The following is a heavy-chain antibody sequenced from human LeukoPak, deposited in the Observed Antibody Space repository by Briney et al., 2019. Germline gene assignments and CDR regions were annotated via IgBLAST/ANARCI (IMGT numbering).Heavy chain of an antibody. CDR3: ARYVVYGSGRYYFDY. CDR1: GGSISSNNNY. D-gene: IGHD3-10*01. Sequence: ASETLSLTCTVSGGSISSNNNYWSWIRQPPGKELEWIASINYGGTTYYNPSLKSRVTISVDTSKNQFSLRLSSVTAADTAVYLCARYVVYGSGRYYFDYWGQGSLVTVSS. CDR2: INYGGTT. V-gene: IGHV4-39*01. J-gene: IGHJ4*02.